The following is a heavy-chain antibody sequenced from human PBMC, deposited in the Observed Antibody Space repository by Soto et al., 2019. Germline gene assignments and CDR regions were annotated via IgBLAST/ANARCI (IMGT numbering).Heavy chain of an antibody. J-gene: IGHJ4*02. Sequence: GGSMSLSWAASGFIFSSYAMRWVRQAAGEWLESVSPISGSGGSTYYADSVKGLFTISRDNSKNTLYLQMNSLRAEDTSVYYCAKYRAKQQLVFDYWGQGTLVTVSS. CDR2: ISGSGGST. CDR3: AKYRAKQQLVFDY. D-gene: IGHD6-13*01. CDR1: GFIFSSYA. V-gene: IGHV3-23*01.